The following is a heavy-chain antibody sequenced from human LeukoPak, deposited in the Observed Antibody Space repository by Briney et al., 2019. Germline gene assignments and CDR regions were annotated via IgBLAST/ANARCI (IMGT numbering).Heavy chain of an antibody. Sequence: SETLSLTCAVYGGSSSGYYWSWIRQPPGKGLEWIGSIYYSGSTYYNPSLKSRVTISVDTSKNQFSLKLSSVTAADTAVYYCARLSAGYSSGWYVSPLFDYWGQGTLVTVSS. CDR1: GGSSSGYY. D-gene: IGHD6-19*01. CDR3: ARLSAGYSSGWYVSPLFDY. J-gene: IGHJ4*02. CDR2: IYYSGST. V-gene: IGHV4-34*01.